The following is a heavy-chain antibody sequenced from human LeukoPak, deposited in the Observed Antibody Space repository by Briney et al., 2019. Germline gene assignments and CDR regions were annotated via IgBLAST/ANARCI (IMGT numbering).Heavy chain of an antibody. V-gene: IGHV3-23*01. Sequence: PGGSLRLSCAASGFTFNTYAVSWVRQAPGKGLEWVSAISGSGDGTYYADSVKGRFTISRDNSKSTLYLQMHSLRAEDTAIYYCAKDLTRGYFACLTSRFDYWGQGTLVTVSS. J-gene: IGHJ4*02. CDR1: GFTFNTYA. D-gene: IGHD3-9*01. CDR3: AKDLTRGYFACLTSRFDY. CDR2: ISGSGDGT.